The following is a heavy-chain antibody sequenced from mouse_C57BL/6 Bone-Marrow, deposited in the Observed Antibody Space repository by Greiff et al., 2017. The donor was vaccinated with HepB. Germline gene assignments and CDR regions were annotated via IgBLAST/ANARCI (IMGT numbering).Heavy chain of an antibody. CDR3: ARHNGYYYPFAY. CDR2: ISNGGGST. CDR1: GFTFSDYY. D-gene: IGHD1-1*01. V-gene: IGHV5-12*01. J-gene: IGHJ3*01. Sequence: EVMLVESGGGLVQPGGSLKLSCAASGFTFSDYYMYWVRQTPEKRLEWVAYISNGGGSTYYPDTVKGRFTISRDNAKNTRYLQMSRLKSEDTAMYYCARHNGYYYPFAYWGQGTLVTVSA.